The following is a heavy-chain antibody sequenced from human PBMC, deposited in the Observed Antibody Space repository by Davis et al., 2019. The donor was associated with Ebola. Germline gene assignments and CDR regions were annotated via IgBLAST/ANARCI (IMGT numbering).Heavy chain of an antibody. D-gene: IGHD6-19*01. CDR3: AKGCSSGWPLCDY. Sequence: GESLKISCAASGFTYSSYAMNWLRQAPGKGLEWVSGLSANGRTTYYADSVNGRFTISRDNSKNTVYLQMNSLRVDDTAVYFCAKGCSSGWPLCDYWGQGTLVTVSS. CDR2: LSANGRTT. J-gene: IGHJ4*02. CDR1: GFTYSSYA. V-gene: IGHV3-23*01.